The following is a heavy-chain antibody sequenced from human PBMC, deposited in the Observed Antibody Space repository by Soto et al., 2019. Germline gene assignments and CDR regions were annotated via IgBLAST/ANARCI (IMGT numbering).Heavy chain of an antibody. CDR3: ARDQVTVVTHGYYYYGMDV. CDR2: IYYSGST. CDR1: GGSISSGGYY. Sequence: SETLSLTCTVSGGSISSGGYYWSWIRQHPGKGLEWIGYIYYSGSTYYNPSLKSRVTISVDTSKNQFSLKLSSVTAADTAVYYCARDQVTVVTHGYYYYGMDVWGQGTTVTV. J-gene: IGHJ6*02. D-gene: IGHD2-21*02. V-gene: IGHV4-31*03.